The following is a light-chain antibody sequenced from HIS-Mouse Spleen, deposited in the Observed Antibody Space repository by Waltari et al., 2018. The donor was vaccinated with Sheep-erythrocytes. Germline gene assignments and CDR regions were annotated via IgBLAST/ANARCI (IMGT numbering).Light chain of an antibody. Sequence: SYEMTQPPSVSVSPGQTASITCPGDKLGDKYACWYQHKPGQSPVMVIYQDSKRPSGIPERVSGSNAGDKGTLTINGTRAMDEADNYCQARDSSSVVFGGGTKMTVL. CDR1: KLGDKY. CDR3: QARDSSSVV. J-gene: IGLJ2*01. V-gene: IGLV3-1*01. CDR2: QDS.